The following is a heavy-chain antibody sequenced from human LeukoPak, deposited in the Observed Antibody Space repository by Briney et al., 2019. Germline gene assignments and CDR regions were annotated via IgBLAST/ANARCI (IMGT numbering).Heavy chain of an antibody. V-gene: IGHV3-23*01. Sequence: PGGSLRLSCAASGFTFSSYAMSWVRQAPGKGLEWVSAISGSGGSTYYADSVKGRFTISRDNSKNTLYLQMDSLRAEDTAVYYCAKLQGGSYYKVLNYWGQGTLVTVSS. CDR1: GFTFSSYA. J-gene: IGHJ4*02. CDR3: AKLQGGSYYKVLNY. D-gene: IGHD1-26*01. CDR2: ISGSGGST.